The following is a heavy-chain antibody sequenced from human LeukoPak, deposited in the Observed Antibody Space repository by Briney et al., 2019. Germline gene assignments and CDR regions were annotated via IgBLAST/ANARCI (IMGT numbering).Heavy chain of an antibody. CDR2: VSSDGTT. D-gene: IGHD2-8*02. CDR1: GDSVTSYY. J-gene: IGHJ4*02. CDR3: ARLDCTGDGCYNH. V-gene: IGHV4-59*08. Sequence: PSETLSLTCSVSGDSVTSYYGRWLRQPPGKGLEWLGYVSSDGTTNYTPSLRSRVIMSVDTAKNHISLSLTSLTAADTAIYYCARLDCTGDGCYNHGGQGTLVTVSS.